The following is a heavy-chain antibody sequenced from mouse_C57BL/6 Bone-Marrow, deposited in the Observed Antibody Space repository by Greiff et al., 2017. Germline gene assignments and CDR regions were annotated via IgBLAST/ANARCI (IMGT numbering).Heavy chain of an antibody. V-gene: IGHV14-4*01. CDR3: TSGGNFY. Sequence: QLQQSGAELVRPGASVKLSCTASGFNIKDDYMHWVKQRPEQGLEWIGWIDPENGDTEYASKFQGKATITADASSNTAYLQLSSLTSEDTAVYYCTSGGNFYWGQGTTLTVSS. D-gene: IGHD2-1*01. J-gene: IGHJ2*01. CDR1: GFNIKDDY. CDR2: IDPENGDT.